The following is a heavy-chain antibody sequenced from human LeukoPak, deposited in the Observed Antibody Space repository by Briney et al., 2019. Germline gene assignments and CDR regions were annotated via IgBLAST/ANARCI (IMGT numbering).Heavy chain of an antibody. Sequence: PSETLSLTCTVSGGSISSYYWSWIRQPPGKGLEWIGYIYYSGSTNYNPSLKSRVTISVDTSKNQFSLKLSSVTAADTAVYYCARAQYYDYVWGSYRTPFDYWGQGTLVTVSS. CDR1: GGSISSYY. V-gene: IGHV4-59*12. D-gene: IGHD3-16*02. J-gene: IGHJ4*02. CDR2: IYYSGST. CDR3: ARAQYYDYVWGSYRTPFDY.